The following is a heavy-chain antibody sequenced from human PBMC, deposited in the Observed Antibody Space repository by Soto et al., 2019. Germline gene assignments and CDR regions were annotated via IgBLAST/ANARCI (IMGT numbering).Heavy chain of an antibody. V-gene: IGHV4-59*01. CDR2: IYNSGST. J-gene: IGHJ4*02. CDR1: GGSISSYY. Sequence: SETLSLTCTVSGGSISSYYWSWIRQPPGKGLEWIGFIYNSGSTNYNPSLKSRVTISMDTSRNQFSLILSSVTAADTAVFFCARAPYGSGTKPYYFDYWGQGTLVTVSS. D-gene: IGHD3-10*01. CDR3: ARAPYGSGTKPYYFDY.